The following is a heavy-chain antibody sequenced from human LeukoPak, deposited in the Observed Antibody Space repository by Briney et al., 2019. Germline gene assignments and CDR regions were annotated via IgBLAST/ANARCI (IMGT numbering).Heavy chain of an antibody. D-gene: IGHD6-19*01. Sequence: GGSLRLSCAASGFTFSSYGVHWVRQAPGKGLEWVAVIWYDGSNKYYADSVKGRFTISRDNSKNTLYLQMNSLRAEDTAVYYCARRSRAVAGTGWFDPWGQGTLVTVSS. CDR2: IWYDGSNK. J-gene: IGHJ5*02. V-gene: IGHV3-33*01. CDR3: ARRSRAVAGTGWFDP. CDR1: GFTFSSYG.